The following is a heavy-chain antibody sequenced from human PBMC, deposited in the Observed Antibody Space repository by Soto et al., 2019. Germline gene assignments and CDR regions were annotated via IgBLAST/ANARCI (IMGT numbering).Heavy chain of an antibody. J-gene: IGHJ6*02. CDR2: LYSSGLT. CDR3: ARVVRDSWDPRGYGLDL. V-gene: IGHV3-53*01. CDR1: GFIVSSHY. D-gene: IGHD1-26*01. Sequence: HLVESGGGLIQPGGSLRLSCAASGFIVSSHYMTWVRQAPGKGLEWVAVLYSSGLTYYADSVKGRSRISRVNSNNTLFLQLDGVRAEDTAVYYWARVVRDSWDPRGYGLDLWGQGTTVTVSS.